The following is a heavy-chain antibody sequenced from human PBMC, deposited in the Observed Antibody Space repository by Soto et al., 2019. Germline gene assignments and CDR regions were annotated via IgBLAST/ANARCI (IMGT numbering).Heavy chain of an antibody. V-gene: IGHV1-3*01. CDR1: GYTFTSYA. D-gene: IGHD3-10*01. CDR2: INAGNGNT. J-gene: IGHJ4*02. CDR3: ARSITMVRGVLNIFEY. Sequence: ASVKVSCKASGYTFTSYAMHWVRQAPGQRLEWMGWINAGNGNTKYSQKFQGRVTITRDTSASTAYMELSSLRSEDTAVYYCARSITMVRGVLNIFEYWGQGTLVTV.